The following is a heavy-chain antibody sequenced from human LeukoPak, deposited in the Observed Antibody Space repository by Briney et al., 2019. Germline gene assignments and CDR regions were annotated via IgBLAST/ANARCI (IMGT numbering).Heavy chain of an antibody. CDR2: IIPILGIA. J-gene: IGHJ6*03. CDR3: AVTARAYYYYMDV. D-gene: IGHD4-11*01. Sequence: GATVKVSCKASGGTFSSYTISWVRQAPGQGLEWMGRIIPILGIANYAQKFQGRVTITADKSTSTAYMELSSLRSEDTAVYYCAVTARAYYYYMDVWGKGTTVSVSS. CDR1: GGTFSSYT. V-gene: IGHV1-69*02.